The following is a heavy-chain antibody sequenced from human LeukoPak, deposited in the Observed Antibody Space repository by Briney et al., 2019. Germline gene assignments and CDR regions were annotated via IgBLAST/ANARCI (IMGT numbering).Heavy chain of an antibody. J-gene: IGHJ4*02. CDR1: GYTFTGYN. CDR2: INPSGGGT. D-gene: IGHD2-15*01. CDR3: ASRYCSGGSCYPDY. V-gene: IGHV1-2*02. Sequence: ASVRVSCKASGYTFTGYNIHCVRQAPGQGLEWMGWINPSGGGTTYAQTFQGRVTMTRDTSISTAYMELSRPTSDDTAVYFCASRYCSGGSCYPDYWGQGTLVTVSS.